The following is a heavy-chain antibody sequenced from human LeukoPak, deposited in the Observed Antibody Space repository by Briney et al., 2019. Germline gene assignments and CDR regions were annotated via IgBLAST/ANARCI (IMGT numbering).Heavy chain of an antibody. V-gene: IGHV3-53*01. CDR3: AKDIAYDSIGYYSPHFDY. CDR2: IYSGGST. Sequence: PGGSLRLSCAACGVTVSSNYMIWVRQAPGKGLEWVSVIYSGGSTYYADSVKGRFTISRDNSKNTLYLQMNSLRAEDTAVYYCAKDIAYDSIGYYSPHFDYWGQGTLVTVSS. J-gene: IGHJ4*02. CDR1: GVTVSSNY. D-gene: IGHD3-22*01.